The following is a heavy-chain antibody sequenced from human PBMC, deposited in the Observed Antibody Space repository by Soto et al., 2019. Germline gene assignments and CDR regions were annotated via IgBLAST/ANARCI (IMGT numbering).Heavy chain of an antibody. J-gene: IGHJ4*02. CDR2: IEHNGNN. Sequence: SETLSLTCAVYGGTFSGYFWSWVRQPPGKGLEWIGEIEHNGNNNINPSLKSRVTMSVDTSKNQISLTLTSVTAADTAVYYCARDFRYFPYWGQGTLVTVS. CDR3: ARDFRYFPY. V-gene: IGHV4-34*01. D-gene: IGHD3-10*01. CDR1: GGTFSGYF.